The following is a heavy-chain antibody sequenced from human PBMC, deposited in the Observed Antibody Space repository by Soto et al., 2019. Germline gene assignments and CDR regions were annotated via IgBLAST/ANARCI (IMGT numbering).Heavy chain of an antibody. V-gene: IGHV3-74*01. D-gene: IGHD1-26*01. CDR3: ARDQWDRGSYYYYYGMDV. CDR1: GFTFSSYW. J-gene: IGHJ6*02. Sequence: SXAASGFTFSSYWMHWVRQAPGKGLVWVSRINSDGSSTSYADSVKGRFTISRDNAKNTLYLQMNSLRAEDTAVYYCARDQWDRGSYYYYYGMDVWGQGTTVTVSS. CDR2: INSDGSST.